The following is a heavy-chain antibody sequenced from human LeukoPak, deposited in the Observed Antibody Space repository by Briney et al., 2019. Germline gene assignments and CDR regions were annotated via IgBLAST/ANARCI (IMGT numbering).Heavy chain of an antibody. D-gene: IGHD5-24*01. J-gene: IGHJ4*02. V-gene: IGHV4-4*07. CDR3: ARAPRDGYNYLFDY. CDR1: GASITNSY. Sequence: SETLSLTCTVSGASITNSYWNWVRQPPGKGLEWIGRIYTSGSTNYNPSLKSRVTMSVDTSKNQFSLKLSSVTAADTAVYYCARAPRDGYNYLFDYWGQGTLVTVSS. CDR2: IYTSGST.